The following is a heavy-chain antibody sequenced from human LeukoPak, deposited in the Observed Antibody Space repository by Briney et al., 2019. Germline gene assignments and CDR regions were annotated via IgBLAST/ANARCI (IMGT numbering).Heavy chain of an antibody. Sequence: GGPLRLSCAASGFTFSNAWMSWVRPAPGKGLEWVGRIKSKTDGGTTDYAARVNGRFTITRDDSKNTLYLQMNSLKTEDTAVYYCTTDQGVVPAASDYWGQGTLVTVSS. V-gene: IGHV3-15*01. J-gene: IGHJ4*02. CDR1: GFTFSNAW. CDR3: TTDQGVVPAASDY. D-gene: IGHD3-16*01. CDR2: IKSKTDGGTT.